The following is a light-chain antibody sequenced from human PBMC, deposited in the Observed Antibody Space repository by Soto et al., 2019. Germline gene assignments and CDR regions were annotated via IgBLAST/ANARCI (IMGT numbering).Light chain of an antibody. CDR2: DAS. V-gene: IGKV1-39*01. CDR3: QQYNNWPRT. CDR1: QNIGVY. J-gene: IGKJ1*01. Sequence: DIQMTQSPSSLSASVGDRVTITCRASQNIGVYLNWYQQKPGKAPKVLIYDASSLESGVPLRFSGSGSGTEFTLTISSLQSEDFAVYYCQQYNNWPRTFGQGTKVDIK.